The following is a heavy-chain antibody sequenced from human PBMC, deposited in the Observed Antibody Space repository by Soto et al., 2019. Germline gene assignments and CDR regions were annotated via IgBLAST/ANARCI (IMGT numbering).Heavy chain of an antibody. V-gene: IGHV4-34*01. CDR3: ARNSRITMIVVVITRGAFDI. J-gene: IGHJ3*02. CDR2: INHSGST. Sequence: SETLSLTCAVYGGSFSGYYWSWIRQPPGKGLEWIGEINHSGSTNYNPSLKSRVTISVDTSKNQFSLKLSSVTAADTAVYYCARNSRITMIVVVITRGAFDIWGQGTMVTVSS. D-gene: IGHD3-22*01. CDR1: GGSFSGYY.